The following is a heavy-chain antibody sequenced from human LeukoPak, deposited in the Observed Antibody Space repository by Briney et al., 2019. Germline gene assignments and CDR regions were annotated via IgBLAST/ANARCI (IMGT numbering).Heavy chain of an antibody. CDR1: GGSISSGGYY. J-gene: IGHJ4*02. Sequence: SQTLSLTCTVSGGSISSGGYYWSWIRQPPGEGLEWIGYIYNSGSTYYNPSLKSRVTISVDTSKNQFSLRLSSVTAADTAVYYCARTPSGGIWDFDSWGQGTLVTVSS. CDR2: IYNSGST. D-gene: IGHD2-15*01. CDR3: ARTPSGGIWDFDS. V-gene: IGHV4-30-4*08.